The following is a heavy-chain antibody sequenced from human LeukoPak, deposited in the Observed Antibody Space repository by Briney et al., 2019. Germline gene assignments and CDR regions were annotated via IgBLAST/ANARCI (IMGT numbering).Heavy chain of an antibody. CDR2: INPNSGGT. V-gene: IGHV1-2*02. CDR3: ARGYCSGGSCYRYNWFDP. CDR1: GYTFTGYY. J-gene: IGHJ5*02. D-gene: IGHD2-15*01. Sequence: GASVKVSCKASGYTFTGYYLHWVRQAPGQGLEWMGWINPNSGGTNYAQKFQGRVTMTRETSISTAYMELSRLRSDDTAVYYCARGYCSGGSCYRYNWFDPWGQGTLVTVSS.